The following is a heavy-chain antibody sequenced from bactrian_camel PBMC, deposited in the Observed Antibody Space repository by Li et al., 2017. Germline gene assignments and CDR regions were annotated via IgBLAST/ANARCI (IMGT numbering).Heavy chain of an antibody. Sequence: QVQLVESGGGSVQAGGSLRLSCVGSGPTSLYYCMGWFRQAPGKEREGVARIEKDGSTSYAASVKGRFTINRDIVESTLYLRMNRLRAEDSAMYYCAAGDSCRTIVARRFDVWGQGTQVTVS. CDR2: IEKDGST. J-gene: IGHJ4*01. CDR3: AAGDSCRTIVARRFDV. CDR1: GPTSLYYC. V-gene: IGHV3S6*01.